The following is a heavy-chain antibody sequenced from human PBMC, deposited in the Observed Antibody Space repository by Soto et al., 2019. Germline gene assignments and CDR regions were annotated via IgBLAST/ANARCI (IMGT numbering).Heavy chain of an antibody. D-gene: IGHD6-6*01. Sequence: SETLSLTCTVSGGSISSGGYYWSWIRQHPGKGLEWIGYIYYSGSTYYNPSLKSRVTISVDTSKNQFSLKLSSVTAADTDVYYCARAVESIAARPAFDIWGQGTMVTVSS. V-gene: IGHV4-31*03. CDR3: ARAVESIAARPAFDI. CDR1: GGSISSGGYY. J-gene: IGHJ3*02. CDR2: IYYSGST.